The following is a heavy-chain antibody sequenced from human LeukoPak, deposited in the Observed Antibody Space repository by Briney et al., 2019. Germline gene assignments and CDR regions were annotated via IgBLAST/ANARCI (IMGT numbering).Heavy chain of an antibody. D-gene: IGHD3-16*02. CDR1: GFSFSSSQ. CDR2: ISSGGNTE. CDR3: ARGTVNGPFVIGLDY. J-gene: IGHJ4*02. Sequence: GGSLRLSCAAAGFSFSSSQMNWVRQAPGKGPEWVSHISSGGNTEYYADSVRGRFTMSRDNAKNLVYLQMNSLRDEDTAVYYCARGTVNGPFVIGLDYWGQGALVTVPS. V-gene: IGHV3-48*03.